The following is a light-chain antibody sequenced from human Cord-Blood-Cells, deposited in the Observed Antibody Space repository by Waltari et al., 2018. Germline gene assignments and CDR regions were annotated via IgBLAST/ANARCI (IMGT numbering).Light chain of an antibody. J-gene: IGKJ4*01. Sequence: SLSASVGDRVTITCRASQSISSYLNWYQQKPGKAPKLLIYAASSLQSGVPSRFSGSGSGTDFTLTISSLQPEDFATYYCQQSYSTPRMLTFGGGTKVEIK. V-gene: IGKV1-39*01. CDR2: AAS. CDR3: QQSYSTPRMLT. CDR1: QSISSY.